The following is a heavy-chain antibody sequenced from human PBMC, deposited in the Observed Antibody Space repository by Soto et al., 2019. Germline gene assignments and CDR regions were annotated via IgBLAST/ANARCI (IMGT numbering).Heavy chain of an antibody. Sequence: SVKVSCRASGYTFTSYGISWVRQAPGRGLEWMGWISAYNGNTNYAQKLQGRVTMTTDTSTSTAYMELRSLRSDDTAVYYCARVDTMIVVSYWWFDPWGQGTLVTVSS. CDR3: ARVDTMIVVSYWWFDP. J-gene: IGHJ5*02. V-gene: IGHV1-18*01. CDR1: GYTFTSYG. CDR2: ISAYNGNT. D-gene: IGHD3-22*01.